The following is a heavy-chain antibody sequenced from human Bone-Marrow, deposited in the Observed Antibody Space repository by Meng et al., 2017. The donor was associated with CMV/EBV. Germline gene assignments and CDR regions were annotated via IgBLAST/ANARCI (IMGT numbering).Heavy chain of an antibody. Sequence: TGDKVSSNSAAWSWTRQSPPGGLERRGRTYYRSKWYNDYAVSVRSRITIHPDTSKNQFSLQLNSVTPEDTAVYYCLRGGGSYYYFDFWGQGTLVTVSS. CDR3: LRGGGSYYYFDF. CDR1: GDKVSSNSAA. CDR2: TYYRSKWYN. V-gene: IGHV6-1*01. D-gene: IGHD1-26*01. J-gene: IGHJ4*02.